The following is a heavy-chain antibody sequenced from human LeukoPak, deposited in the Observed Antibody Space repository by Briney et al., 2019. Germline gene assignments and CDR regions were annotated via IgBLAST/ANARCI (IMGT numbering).Heavy chain of an antibody. J-gene: IGHJ4*02. CDR2: IRFDGSNI. V-gene: IGHV3-33*01. CDR3: VRDGVGATTYFGYFDH. D-gene: IGHD1-26*01. Sequence: GGSLRLSCAASGISFSAHGMHWVRQAPGKGLEWVAIIRFDGSNIHYADSVKGRFTISRDNSKNTLYLQMNSLRAEDTAVYYCVRDGVGATTYFGYFDHWGQGSLVTVSS. CDR1: GISFSAHG.